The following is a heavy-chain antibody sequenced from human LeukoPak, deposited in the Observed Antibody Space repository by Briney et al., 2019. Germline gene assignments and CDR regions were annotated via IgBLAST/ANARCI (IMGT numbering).Heavy chain of an antibody. D-gene: IGHD5-18*01. CDR2: INPNSGGT. V-gene: IGHV1-2*02. CDR1: GYTFTGYY. CDR3: ARVAAMVNVYYYYYGMDV. J-gene: IGHJ6*02. Sequence: GASVKVSCKASGYTFTGYYMHWVQQAPGQGLEWMGWINPNSGGTNYAQKFQGRVTMTRDTSISTAYMELSRLGSDDTAVYYCARVAAMVNVYYYYYGMDVWGQGTTVTVSS.